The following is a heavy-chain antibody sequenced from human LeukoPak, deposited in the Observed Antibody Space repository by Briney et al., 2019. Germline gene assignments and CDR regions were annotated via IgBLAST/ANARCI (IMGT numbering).Heavy chain of an antibody. J-gene: IGHJ3*02. CDR1: GGSISSGSYY. V-gene: IGHV4-61*02. CDR3: ARGFPHDAFDI. Sequence: APQTLSLTCTVSGGSISSGSYYWSWIRQPAGKGLEWIGRIYTSGSTNYNPSLKSRVTISVDTSKNQFSLKLSSVTAADTAVYYCARGFPHDAFDIWGQGTMVTVSS. CDR2: IYTSGST.